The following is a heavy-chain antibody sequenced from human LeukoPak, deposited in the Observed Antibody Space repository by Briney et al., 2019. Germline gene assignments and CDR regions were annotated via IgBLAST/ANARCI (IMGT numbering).Heavy chain of an antibody. Sequence: PSETLSLTCTVSGGSISSSSYYWGWIRQPPGKGLEWIGSIYYSGSTYYNPSLKSRVTISVDTSKNQFSLKLSSVTAADTAVYYCARDRGNDYGGNSGAEYFQHWGQGTLVTVSS. CDR1: GGSISSSSYY. CDR2: IYYSGST. CDR3: ARDRGNDYGGNSGAEYFQH. J-gene: IGHJ1*01. V-gene: IGHV4-39*02. D-gene: IGHD4-23*01.